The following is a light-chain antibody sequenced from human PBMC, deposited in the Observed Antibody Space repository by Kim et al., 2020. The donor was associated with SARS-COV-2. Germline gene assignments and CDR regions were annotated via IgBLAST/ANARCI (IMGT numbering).Light chain of an antibody. J-gene: IGLJ3*02. V-gene: IGLV3-21*01. CDR1: NIGSKN. Sequence: SYELTQPPSVSVAPGKTATITCGGNNIGSKNVHWYQQKPGPAPAPVLIISSDSNRPSGVPERFSGSNSGNTATLTISRVEAGDEADYFCQVWDTSDHPDWVFGGGTQLTVL. CDR3: QVWDTSDHPDWV. CDR2: SDS.